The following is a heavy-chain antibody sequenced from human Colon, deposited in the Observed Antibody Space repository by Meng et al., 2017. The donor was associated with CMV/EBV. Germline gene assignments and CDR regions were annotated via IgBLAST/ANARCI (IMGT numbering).Heavy chain of an antibody. V-gene: IGHV1-2*02. D-gene: IGHD6-19*01. CDR1: GYTFTRHY. CDR2: FNRDSDST. J-gene: IGHJ6*02. Sequence: ASVKVSCKASGYTFTRHYIHWVRQAPGQGLEWMGWFNRDSDSTRYAQKFQGRVTMTGDTSINTVYMELNSLRSDDTAVYYCARAVADTYGMDVWGQGTTVTVSS. CDR3: ARAVADTYGMDV.